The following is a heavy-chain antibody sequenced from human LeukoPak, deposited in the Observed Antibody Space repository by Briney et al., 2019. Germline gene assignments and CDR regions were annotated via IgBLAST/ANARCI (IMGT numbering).Heavy chain of an antibody. CDR3: ARVDSGSHHY. V-gene: IGHV4-34*01. CDR2: INHSGST. CDR1: GGSFSGYY. Sequence: KPSETLSLTCAVYGGSFSGYYWSWIRRPPGKGLEWIGEINHSGSTNYNPSLKSRVTISVDTSKNQFSLKLSSVTAADTAVYYCARVDSGSHHYWGQGTLVTVSS. D-gene: IGHD3-10*01. J-gene: IGHJ4*02.